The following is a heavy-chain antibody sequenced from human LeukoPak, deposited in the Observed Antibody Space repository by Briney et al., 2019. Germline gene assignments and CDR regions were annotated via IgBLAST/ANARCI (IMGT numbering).Heavy chain of an antibody. D-gene: IGHD6-25*01. CDR2: IYPGDSDT. V-gene: IGHV5-51*01. J-gene: IGHJ3*01. CDR1: GYSFTSYW. CDR3: ARRIAAAGGAFDF. Sequence: GESLKISCKGSGYSFTSYWIGWVRQMPGKGLEWMGIIYPGDSDTRYSPSFQGQVTISADKSISTVYLQWSSLKASDTAMFYCARRIAAAGGAFDFWGQGTKVTVSS.